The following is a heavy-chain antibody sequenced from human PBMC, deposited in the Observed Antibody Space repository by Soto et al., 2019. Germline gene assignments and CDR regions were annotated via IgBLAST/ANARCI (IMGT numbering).Heavy chain of an antibody. CDR2: IKSKTDGGTT. Sequence: EVQLVESGGGLVKPGGSLRLSCAASGFTFSNAWMSWVRQAPGKVLEWVGRIKSKTDGGTTDYAAPVKGRFTISRDDSKNTLYLQMNSLKTEDTAVYYCTRPTPLDILTGYSPIRYYYYGMDVWGQGTTVTVSS. CDR3: TRPTPLDILTGYSPIRYYYYGMDV. CDR1: GFTFSNAW. J-gene: IGHJ6*02. D-gene: IGHD3-9*01. V-gene: IGHV3-15*01.